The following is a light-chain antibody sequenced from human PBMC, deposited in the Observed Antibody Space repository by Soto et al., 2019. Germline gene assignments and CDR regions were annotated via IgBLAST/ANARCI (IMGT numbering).Light chain of an antibody. Sequence: QCALTQPASVSGSPGQSITISCTGTSSDVGGYNYVSWYQQHPGKAPKFMIYDVSNRPSGVSNRLSGSKSGNTASLTISGLQAEDEADYYCSSYTTSNTRQIVFGTGTKVTVL. V-gene: IGLV2-14*01. CDR1: SSDVGGYNY. CDR3: SSYTTSNTRQIV. CDR2: DVS. J-gene: IGLJ1*01.